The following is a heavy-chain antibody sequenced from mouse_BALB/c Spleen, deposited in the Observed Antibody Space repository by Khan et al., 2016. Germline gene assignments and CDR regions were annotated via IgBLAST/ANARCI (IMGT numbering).Heavy chain of an antibody. J-gene: IGHJ3*01. CDR2: INPDSSTI. V-gene: IGHV4-1*02. CDR3: ARRGGFFAY. Sequence: EVKLLESGGGLVQPGGSLKLSCAASGFAFSRYWMSWVRQAPGKGLEWIGEINPDSSTINYTPSLKDKFIISRDNAKNTLYLQMSKVRSEDTVLYYSARRGGFFAYWGQGTLVTVSA. CDR1: GFAFSRYW.